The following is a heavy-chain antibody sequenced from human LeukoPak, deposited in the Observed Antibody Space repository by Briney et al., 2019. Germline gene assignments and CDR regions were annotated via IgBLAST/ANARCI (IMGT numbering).Heavy chain of an antibody. J-gene: IGHJ4*02. CDR2: ISGSGGST. V-gene: IGHV3-23*01. D-gene: IGHD3-3*01. Sequence: GGSLRLSCAASGFTFSSYAMNWVRQAPGKGLEWVSAISGSGGSTYYADSVKGRFTISRDNSKNTLYLQMNSLRAEDTAVYYCAKGSERYDFWSGYYFAYYFDYWGQGTLVTVSS. CDR3: AKGSERYDFWSGYYFAYYFDY. CDR1: GFTFSSYA.